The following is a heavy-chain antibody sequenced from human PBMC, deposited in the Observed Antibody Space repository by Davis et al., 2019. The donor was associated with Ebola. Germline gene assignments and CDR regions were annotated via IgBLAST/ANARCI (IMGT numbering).Heavy chain of an antibody. CDR3: ARDLGGTATNPTDY. V-gene: IGHV3-48*02. Sequence: GESLKISCAASGFTFSSYSMNWVRQAPGKGLEWVSYISSSSSTIYYADSVKGRFTISRDNAKNSLYLQMNSLRDEDTAVYYCARDLGGTATNPTDYWGQGTLVTVSS. J-gene: IGHJ4*02. CDR2: ISSSSSTI. CDR1: GFTFSSYS.